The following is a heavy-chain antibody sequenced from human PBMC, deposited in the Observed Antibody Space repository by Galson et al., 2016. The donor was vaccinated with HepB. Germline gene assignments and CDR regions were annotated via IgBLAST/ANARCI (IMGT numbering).Heavy chain of an antibody. J-gene: IGHJ3*02. CDR2: ISGSGGNT. V-gene: IGHV3-23*01. D-gene: IGHD3-3*01. CDR1: GFMFSYYA. CDR3: ARARGFYDAFNI. Sequence: SLRLSCAASGFMFSYYAMAWVRQAPGKGLEWVSTISGSGGNTFYPDSVKGRFTISRDNSLNTVSLRLRRLRAEDTAMYFCARARGFYDAFNIWGPGTTVTVSS.